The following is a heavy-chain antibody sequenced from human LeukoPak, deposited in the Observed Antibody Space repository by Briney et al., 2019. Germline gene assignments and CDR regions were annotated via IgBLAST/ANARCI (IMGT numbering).Heavy chain of an antibody. D-gene: IGHD4-23*01. CDR1: GGTFSSYA. J-gene: IGHJ6*03. CDR2: IIPIFGTA. CDR3: ATTLTTVVEYYYYYYMDV. V-gene: IGHV1-69*05. Sequence: ASVKVSCKASGGTFSSYAISWVRQAPGQGLEWMGGIIPIFGTANYAQKFQGRVTITTDKSTSTAYMELSSLRSEDTAVYYCATTLTTVVEYYYYYYMDVWGKGTTVTVSS.